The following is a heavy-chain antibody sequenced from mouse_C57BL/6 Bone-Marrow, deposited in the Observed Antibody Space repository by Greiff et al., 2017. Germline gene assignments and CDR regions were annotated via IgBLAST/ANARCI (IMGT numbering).Heavy chain of an antibody. CDR2: IWSGGST. D-gene: IGHD1-1*01. CDR1: GFSLTSYG. Sequence: QVQLKESGPGLVQPSQSLSITCTVSGFSLTSYGVHWVRQSPGKGLEWLGVIWSGGSTDYNAAFISRLSISKDNSKSQVFFKLNSLQADDTAIYYCASHYYGSMWFAYWGQGTLVTVSA. J-gene: IGHJ3*01. CDR3: ASHYYGSMWFAY. V-gene: IGHV2-2*01.